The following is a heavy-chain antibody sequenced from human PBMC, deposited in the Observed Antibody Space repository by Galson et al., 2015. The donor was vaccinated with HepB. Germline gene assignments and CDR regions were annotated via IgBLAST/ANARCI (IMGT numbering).Heavy chain of an antibody. CDR3: ATDNGYSDSLDF. J-gene: IGHJ4*02. CDR2: DAPGAGQT. D-gene: IGHD3-22*01. CDR1: GYSVTGLP. Sequence: SVNVSGKVYGYSVTGLPMHWVRQAPGGGVERMGGDAPGAGQTIYAQKFQDRVTMTEDTSTDTAFLELRGLTYEDTALYYCATDNGYSDSLDFWGQGTLVTVSS. V-gene: IGHV1-24*01.